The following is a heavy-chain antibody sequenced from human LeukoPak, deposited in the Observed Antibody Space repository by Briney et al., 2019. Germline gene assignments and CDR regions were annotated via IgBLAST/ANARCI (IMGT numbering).Heavy chain of an antibody. CDR2: ISSSGSYI. J-gene: IGHJ4*02. CDR3: AKDVSRILTGARNYFDS. V-gene: IGHV3-21*01. D-gene: IGHD3-9*01. CDR1: GFTLSSYS. Sequence: PGGSLRLSCAASGFTLSSYSMNWVRQAPGKGLEWVSSISSSGSYIYYADSVKGGFTISRDNAKTTLYLQINSLRAQDTAVYYCAKDVSRILTGARNYFDSWGQGTLVTVSS.